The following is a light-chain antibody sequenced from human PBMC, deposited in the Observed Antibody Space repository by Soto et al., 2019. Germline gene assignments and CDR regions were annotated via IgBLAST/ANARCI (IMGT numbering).Light chain of an antibody. CDR3: EQYGSFPYT. J-gene: IGKJ2*01. CDR1: QSVSSRF. Sequence: EVVLTQSPGTLSLSPGERATLSCRAGQSVSSRFLAWYQHKRGHAPRLLIYGASRRATGIPDRFSGTGSGIDLTLSISILEPEDFAVYYCEQYGSFPYTFGMGTKLEIK. V-gene: IGKV3-20*01. CDR2: GAS.